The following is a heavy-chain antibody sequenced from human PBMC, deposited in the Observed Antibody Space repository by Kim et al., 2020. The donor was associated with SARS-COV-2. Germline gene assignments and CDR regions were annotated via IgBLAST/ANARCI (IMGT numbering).Heavy chain of an antibody. Sequence: SVKGRFTISRDNAKNSLYLQMNSLRAEDTAVYYCAREVTMVRTQYYGMDVWGQGTTVTVSS. CDR3: AREVTMVRTQYYGMDV. V-gene: IGHV3-11*06. D-gene: IGHD3-10*01. J-gene: IGHJ6*02.